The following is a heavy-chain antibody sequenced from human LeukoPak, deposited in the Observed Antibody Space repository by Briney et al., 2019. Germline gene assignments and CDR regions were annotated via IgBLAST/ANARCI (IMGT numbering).Heavy chain of an antibody. D-gene: IGHD4-17*01. CDR3: AREGDYVCFDY. CDR1: GYSISSGYY. V-gene: IGHV4-38-2*02. J-gene: IGHJ4*02. Sequence: PSETLSLTCTVSGYSISSGYYWGWIRQPPGKGLEWIGSVYHSGSTYYNPSLKSRVTISVDTSKNQFYLKLSSVTAADTAVYYCAREGDYVCFDYWGQGTLVTVSS. CDR2: VYHSGST.